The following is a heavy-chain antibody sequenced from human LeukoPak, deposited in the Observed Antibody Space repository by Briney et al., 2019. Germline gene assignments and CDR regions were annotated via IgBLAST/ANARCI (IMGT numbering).Heavy chain of an antibody. Sequence: GGSLRLSCAASGFTVSSNYMSWVRQAPGKGLEWVSVIYSGGSTYYADSVKGRFTIPRDNSKNTLYLQMNSLRAEDTAVYYCARDSRITIFGVVITWGQGTLVTVSS. V-gene: IGHV3-66*01. CDR3: ARDSRITIFGVVIT. D-gene: IGHD3-3*01. J-gene: IGHJ5*02. CDR2: IYSGGST. CDR1: GFTVSSNY.